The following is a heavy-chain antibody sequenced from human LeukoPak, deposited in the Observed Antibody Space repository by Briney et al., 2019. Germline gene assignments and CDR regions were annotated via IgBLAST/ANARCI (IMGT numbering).Heavy chain of an antibody. D-gene: IGHD3-22*01. CDR2: INHSGST. Sequence: SETLSLTCAAYGGSFSGYYWSWIRQPPGKGLEWIGEINHSGSTNYNPSLKSRVTISVDTSKNQFSLKLSSVTAADTAVYYCARYYDSSAGIRYYFDYWGQGTLVTVSS. J-gene: IGHJ4*02. CDR1: GGSFSGYY. CDR3: ARYYDSSAGIRYYFDY. V-gene: IGHV4-34*01.